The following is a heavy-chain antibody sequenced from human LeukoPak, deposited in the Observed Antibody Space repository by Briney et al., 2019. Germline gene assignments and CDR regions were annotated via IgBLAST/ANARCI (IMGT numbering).Heavy chain of an antibody. CDR2: IHYTGRS. CDR3: ARRSSSWYPDY. CDR1: LGSPRMYS. Sequence: SESLSLTRLLPLGSPRMYSWSWMRPPPEKGLEWIVYIHYTGRSNYNTALTSRVAISVDSSKNQFSLQRTSVTATDTAVYFGARRSSSWYPDYWGQGTLVTVSS. D-gene: IGHD6-13*01. V-gene: IGHV4-59*08. J-gene: IGHJ4*02.